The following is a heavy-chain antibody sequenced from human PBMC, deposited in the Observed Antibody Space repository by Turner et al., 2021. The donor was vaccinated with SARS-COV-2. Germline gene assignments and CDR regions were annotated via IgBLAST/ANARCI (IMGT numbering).Heavy chain of an antibody. CDR1: GFTFTTYA. V-gene: IGHV3-23*01. CDR2: ISGSGDIT. Sequence: EVQVLESGGGLVQPGGSLRLSCAASGFTFTTYALSWVRQAPGKGLEWVSDISGSGDITYYADSVKGRFTISRDNSMNTMFLQMSSLGAGDTATYYCARNWFAPFDIWGQGTTVTVSS. J-gene: IGHJ6*02. D-gene: IGHD3-10*01. CDR3: ARNWFAPFDI.